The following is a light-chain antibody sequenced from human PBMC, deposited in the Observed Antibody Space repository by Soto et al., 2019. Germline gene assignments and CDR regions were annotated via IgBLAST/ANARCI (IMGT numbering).Light chain of an antibody. Sequence: DIQMTQSPSTLSASVGDRFTITCRASQSISSWLAWYQQKPGKAPKLLIYDASSLESGVPSRFSGSGSGTEFTLTISSLQPDDFATYYCQQYNSYSFGQGTRWIS. J-gene: IGKJ1*01. V-gene: IGKV1-5*01. CDR2: DAS. CDR3: QQYNSYS. CDR1: QSISSW.